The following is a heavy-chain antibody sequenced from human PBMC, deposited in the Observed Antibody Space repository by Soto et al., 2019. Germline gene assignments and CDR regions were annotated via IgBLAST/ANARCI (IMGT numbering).Heavy chain of an antibody. D-gene: IGHD1-26*01. CDR2: VDWDDDK. CDR1: GFSLTTSGMC. CDR3: ARYIRALRGATSNDDAFDI. J-gene: IGHJ3*02. Sequence: SGPTLVNPTQTLTLTCTFSGFSLTTSGMCVSWVRQPPGKALEWLALVDWDDDKYYSTSLKTRITISKDTSKNQVVLRMTNMDPVDTATYYCARYIRALRGATSNDDAFDIWGQGTKVTVSS. V-gene: IGHV2-70*20.